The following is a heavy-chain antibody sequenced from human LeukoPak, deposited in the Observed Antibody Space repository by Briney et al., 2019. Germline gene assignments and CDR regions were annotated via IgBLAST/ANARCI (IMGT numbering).Heavy chain of an antibody. D-gene: IGHD4-17*01. CDR3: ARGRPGFAVTTSSTFDS. CDR2: INHSGSN. V-gene: IGHV4-34*01. Sequence: SETLSLTCAVYGGSFSGYYWSWIRQPPGKGLEWIGEINHSGSNNYNLSLKSRVTISVDTSKNQFSLKLSSVTAAATAVYYCARGRPGFAVTTSSTFDSWGQGTLVTVSS. CDR1: GGSFSGYY. J-gene: IGHJ4*02.